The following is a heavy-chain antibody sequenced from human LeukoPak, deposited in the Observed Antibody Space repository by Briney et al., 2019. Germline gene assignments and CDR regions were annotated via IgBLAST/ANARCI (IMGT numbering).Heavy chain of an antibody. J-gene: IGHJ4*02. CDR2: ISYDGSNK. CDR1: GFTFSSYA. D-gene: IGHD6-19*01. V-gene: IGHV3-30*07. CDR3: AKDFGGIIAVAGLYYFDY. Sequence: PGGSLRLSCAASGFTFSSYAMHWVRQAPGKGLEWVAVISYDGSNKYYADSVKGRFTISRDNSKNTLYLQMNSLRAEDTAVYYCAKDFGGIIAVAGLYYFDYWGQGTLVTVSS.